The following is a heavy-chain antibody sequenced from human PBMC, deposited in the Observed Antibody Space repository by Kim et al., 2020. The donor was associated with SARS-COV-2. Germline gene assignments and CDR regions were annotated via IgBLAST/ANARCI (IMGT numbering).Heavy chain of an antibody. D-gene: IGHD4-17*01. V-gene: IGHV3-23*01. CDR3: AKDGFDYGAYFFHH. J-gene: IGHJ4*02. Sequence: YADSVRGRFTISRDNSKNTLYLQMNSLGAKDTALYYCAKDGFDYGAYFFHHWGQGALVTVSS.